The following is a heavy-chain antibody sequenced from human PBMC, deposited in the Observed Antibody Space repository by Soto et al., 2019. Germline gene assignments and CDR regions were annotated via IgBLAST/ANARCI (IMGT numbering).Heavy chain of an antibody. J-gene: IGHJ6*02. V-gene: IGHV1-69*01. Sequence: QVQLVQSGAEVKKPGSSVKVSCKASGGTFSSYAISWVRQAPGQGLEWIGGIIPIFGTANYAQKFQGRVTITADESTSTAYMELSSLRSEDTAVYYFARPTRITIFGVYYYYGMDVWVQGTTVTVSS. D-gene: IGHD3-3*01. CDR2: IIPIFGTA. CDR3: ARPTRITIFGVYYYYGMDV. CDR1: GGTFSSYA.